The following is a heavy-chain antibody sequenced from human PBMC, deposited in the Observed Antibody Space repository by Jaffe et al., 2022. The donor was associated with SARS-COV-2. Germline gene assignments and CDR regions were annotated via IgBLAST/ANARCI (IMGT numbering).Heavy chain of an antibody. CDR3: ARERDGYNYDAFDV. D-gene: IGHD5-12*01. V-gene: IGHV4-59*01. CDR1: GGSIGIYY. CDR2: IYYRGST. J-gene: IGHJ3*01. Sequence: QVQLQESGPGLVKPSETLSLTCTVSGGSIGIYYWSWIRQSPGNRLEWMGYIYYRGSTNYNPSLKSRITMSVDTSKNQFSLKVSSVTAADTAVYYCARERDGYNYDAFDVWGQGTMVTVSS.